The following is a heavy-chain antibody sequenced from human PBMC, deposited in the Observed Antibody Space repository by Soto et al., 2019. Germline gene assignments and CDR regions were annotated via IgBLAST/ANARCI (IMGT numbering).Heavy chain of an antibody. D-gene: IGHD6-13*01. V-gene: IGHV1-8*02. Sequence: ASVKVSCKASGYDFTAYDINWVRQASGQGLERMGWMNPINGAAGSARRFQGRVSMTRNTATGTAYLELTNLRSDDTAVYFCGRGPSPRAPAGGTPYYYAMDVWGQGTTVTVSS. CDR2: MNPINGAA. J-gene: IGHJ6*02. CDR3: GRGPSPRAPAGGTPYYYAMDV. CDR1: GYDFTAYD.